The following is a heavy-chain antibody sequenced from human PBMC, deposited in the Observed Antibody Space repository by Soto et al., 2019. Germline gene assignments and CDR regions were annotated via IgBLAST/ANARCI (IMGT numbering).Heavy chain of an antibody. CDR2: IDYNGVT. Sequence: SETLSLTCTVSGGSMSRSGYYWGWIRQPPGRGLEWIGNIDYNGVTYSNPSLKSRVTISRDTSKNQFSLKLTSVTAADTALYYCGKVLVGATGHTDSDSWGPGTLVT. J-gene: IGHJ4*02. CDR1: GGSMSRSGYY. D-gene: IGHD2-15*01. V-gene: IGHV4-39*01. CDR3: GKVLVGATGHTDSDS.